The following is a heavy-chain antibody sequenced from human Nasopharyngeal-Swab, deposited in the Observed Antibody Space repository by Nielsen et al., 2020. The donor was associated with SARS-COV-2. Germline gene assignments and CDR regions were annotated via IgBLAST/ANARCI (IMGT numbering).Heavy chain of an antibody. CDR1: GGSISSYY. CDR2: IYYSGST. J-gene: IGHJ6*04. V-gene: IGHV4-59*08. D-gene: IGHD2-2*01. Sequence: SETLSLTCTVSGGSISSYYWSWIRQPPGKGLEWIGYIYYSGSTNYNPSLKSRVTISVDTSKNQFSQKLSSVTAADTAVYYCATIGVPAAMDVWGKGTTVTVSS. CDR3: ATIGVPAAMDV.